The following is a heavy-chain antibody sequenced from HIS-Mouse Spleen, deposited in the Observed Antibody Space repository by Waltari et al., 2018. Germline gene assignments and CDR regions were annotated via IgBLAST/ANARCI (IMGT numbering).Heavy chain of an antibody. CDR3: AREIPYSSSWYDWYFDL. D-gene: IGHD6-13*01. J-gene: IGHJ2*01. Sequence: QLQLQESGPGLVKPSETLSLTCTVSGGSISSSSYYWGWIRHPPGKGLEWIGSIYYSGTTYYTPSLKRRVTISVDTSKNQFSLKLSSGTAADTAVYYCAREIPYSSSWYDWYFDLWGRGTLVTVSS. CDR2: IYYSGTT. CDR1: GGSISSSSYY. V-gene: IGHV4-39*07.